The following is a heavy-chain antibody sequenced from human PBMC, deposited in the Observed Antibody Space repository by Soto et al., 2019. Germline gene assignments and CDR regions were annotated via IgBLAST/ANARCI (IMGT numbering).Heavy chain of an antibody. D-gene: IGHD3-22*01. J-gene: IGHJ4*02. CDR2: IIPIFGTA. Sequence: SVKVSCKASGGTFSSYAISWVRQAPGQGLEWMGGIIPIFGTANYAQKFQGRVTITADKSTSTAYMELSSLRSEDTAVYYCAREFSYNYYDSSGYHTYYFDYWGQGTLVTVSS. CDR3: AREFSYNYYDSSGYHTYYFDY. CDR1: GGTFSSYA. V-gene: IGHV1-69*06.